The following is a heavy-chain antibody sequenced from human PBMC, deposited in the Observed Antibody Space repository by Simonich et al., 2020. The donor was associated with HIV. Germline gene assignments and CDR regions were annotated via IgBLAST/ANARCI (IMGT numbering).Heavy chain of an antibody. V-gene: IGHV4-34*01. CDR3: ARRHPTTVTTPYFDY. D-gene: IGHD4-17*01. J-gene: IGHJ4*02. CDR1: GGSFSGYY. CDR2: INHSGST. Sequence: QVQLQQWGAGLLKPSETLSLTCAVYGGSFSGYYWSWIRQPPGKGLEWTGEINHSGSTNYNPSLKRRVTISVDTSKNQFSLKLSSVTAADTAVYYCARRHPTTVTTPYFDYWGQGTLVTVSS.